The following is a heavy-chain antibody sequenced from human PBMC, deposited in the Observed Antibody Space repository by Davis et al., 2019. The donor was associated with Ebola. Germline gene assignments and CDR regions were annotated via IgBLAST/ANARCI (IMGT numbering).Heavy chain of an antibody. Sequence: GGSLRLSCAASGFTFSSYSMNWVRQAPGKGLEWVSSISSSSSYIYYADSVKGRFTISRDNAKNSLYLQMNSLRAEDTAVYYCARWLVVPAAMLRYYYYGMDVWGQGTTVTVSS. CDR3: ARWLVVPAAMLRYYYYGMDV. CDR2: ISSSSSYI. V-gene: IGHV3-21*01. J-gene: IGHJ6*02. CDR1: GFTFSSYS. D-gene: IGHD2-2*01.